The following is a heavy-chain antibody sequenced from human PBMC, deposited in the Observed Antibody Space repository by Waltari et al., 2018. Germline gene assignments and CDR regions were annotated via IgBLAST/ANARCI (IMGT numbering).Heavy chain of an antibody. CDR3: ARDSADYGSGSYTYYYYYGMDV. V-gene: IGHV1-18*01. Sequence: QVQLVQSGAEVKKPGASVKVSCKASGYTFTSSGISWVRQAPGQGLEGMGWISAYNGNTNYAQKLQGRVTMTTDTSTSTAYMELRSLRSDDTAVYYCARDSADYGSGSYTYYYYYGMDVWGQGTTVTVSS. CDR2: ISAYNGNT. J-gene: IGHJ6*02. D-gene: IGHD3-10*01. CDR1: GYTFTSSG.